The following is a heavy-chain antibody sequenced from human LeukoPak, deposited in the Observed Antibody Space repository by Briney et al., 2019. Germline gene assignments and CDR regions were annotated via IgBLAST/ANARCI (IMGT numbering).Heavy chain of an antibody. D-gene: IGHD2-21*01. CDR3: ARAKGSVRVGIFDY. V-gene: IGHV4-30-4*01. J-gene: IGHJ4*02. CDR2: IYYSGST. CDR1: GGSISSGDYY. Sequence: SETLSLTCTVSGGSISSGDYYWSWIRQPPGKGLEWIGYIYYSGSTYYNPSLKSRVTISVDTSKNQFSLKLSSVTAADTAVYYCARAKGSVRVGIFDYWGQGTLVTVSS.